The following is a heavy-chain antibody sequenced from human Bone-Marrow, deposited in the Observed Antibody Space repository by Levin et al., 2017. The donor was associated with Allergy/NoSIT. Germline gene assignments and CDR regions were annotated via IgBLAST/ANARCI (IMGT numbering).Heavy chain of an antibody. CDR3: ATAAGWELSS. J-gene: IGHJ4*02. D-gene: IGHD1-26*01. V-gene: IGHV3-7*01. Sequence: GESLKISCAVSRFAFSSSWMNWVRQAPGKGLEWVAIIKQDGSEKYYLDSVKGRFTISTDNAKNSLYLEMNSLSAEDTAVYYCATAAGWELSSWGQGTLVTVSS. CDR1: RFAFSSSW. CDR2: IKQDGSEK.